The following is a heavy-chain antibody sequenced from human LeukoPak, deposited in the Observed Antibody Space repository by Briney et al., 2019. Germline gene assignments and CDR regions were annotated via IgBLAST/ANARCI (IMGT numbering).Heavy chain of an antibody. V-gene: IGHV3-23*01. Sequence: PGGSLRLSCEASSFSFSTYAMHWVRQAPGKGLEWVSAISGSGCSTYYADSVKGRFTISRDNSKNTLYLQMNSLRAEDTAVYYCANELYGGNRRVYFPYFDYWGQGTLVTVSS. CDR1: SFSFSTYA. D-gene: IGHD4-23*01. CDR3: ANELYGGNRRVYFPYFDY. CDR2: ISGSGCST. J-gene: IGHJ4*02.